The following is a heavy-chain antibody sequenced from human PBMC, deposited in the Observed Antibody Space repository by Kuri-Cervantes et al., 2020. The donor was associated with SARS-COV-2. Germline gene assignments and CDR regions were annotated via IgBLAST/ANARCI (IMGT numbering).Heavy chain of an antibody. D-gene: IGHD3-3*01. CDR2: TYYSGST. J-gene: IGHJ6*04. V-gene: IGHV4-59*01. CDR1: GGSISSYY. Sequence: SETLSLTCTVSGGSISSYYWSWIRQPPGKGLEWIGYTYYSGSTNYNPSLKSRVTISVDTSKNQFSLKLSSVTAADTAVYYCARDRYDQMDVWGKGTTVTVSS. CDR3: ARDRYDQMDV.